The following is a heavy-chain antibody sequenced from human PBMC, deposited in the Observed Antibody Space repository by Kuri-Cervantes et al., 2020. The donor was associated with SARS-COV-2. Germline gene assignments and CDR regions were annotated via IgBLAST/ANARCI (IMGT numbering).Heavy chain of an antibody. CDR3: ARVGLRRITIFGVVMVGNWFDP. CDR2: IYYSGST. V-gene: IGHV4-59*01. J-gene: IGHJ5*02. CDR1: GGSISSYY. Sequence: SETLSLTCTVSGGSISSYYWSWIRQPPGKGLEWIGYIYYSGSTNYNPSLKSRVTISVDTSKNQFSLKLSSVTAADTAVYYCARVGLRRITIFGVVMVGNWFDPWGQGTLVTVSS. D-gene: IGHD3-3*01.